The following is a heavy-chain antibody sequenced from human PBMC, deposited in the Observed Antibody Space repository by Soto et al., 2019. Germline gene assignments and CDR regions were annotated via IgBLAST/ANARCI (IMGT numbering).Heavy chain of an antibody. CDR3: ARARWLRLAFDI. J-gene: IGHJ3*02. V-gene: IGHV4-34*01. CDR2: INHSGST. D-gene: IGHD5-12*01. CDR1: GGSFSGYY. Sequence: SETLSLTCAVYGGSFSGYYWSWIRQPPGKGLEWIGEINHSGSTNYNPSLKSRVTISVDTSKNQFSLKLSSVTAADTAVYYCARARWLRLAFDIWGQGTVVT.